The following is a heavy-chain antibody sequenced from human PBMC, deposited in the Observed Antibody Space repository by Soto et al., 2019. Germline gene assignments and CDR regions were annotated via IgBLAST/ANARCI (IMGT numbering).Heavy chain of an antibody. CDR3: ARDRIYDSSGYLDY. CDR2: IYYSGST. J-gene: IGHJ4*02. Sequence: SETLSLTCTVSGGSISSGDYYWSWIRQPPGKGLEWIGYIYYSGSTNYNPSLKSRVTISVDTSKNQFSLKLSSVTAADTAVYYCARDRIYDSSGYLDYWGQGTLVTVSS. D-gene: IGHD3-22*01. V-gene: IGHV4-61*08. CDR1: GGSISSGDYY.